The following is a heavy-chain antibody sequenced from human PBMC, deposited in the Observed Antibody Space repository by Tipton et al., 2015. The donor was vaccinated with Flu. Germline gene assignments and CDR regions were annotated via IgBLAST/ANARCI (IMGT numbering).Heavy chain of an antibody. V-gene: IGHV4-39*01. D-gene: IGHD3-10*01. CDR2: IYYSGST. J-gene: IGHJ3*02. CDR3: ARHRTYYYGSGSQGPAFDI. Sequence: TLSLTCTVSGGSISSSSYYWGWIRQPPGKGLEWIGSIYYSGSTYYNPSLKSRVTISVDTSKNQFSLKLSSVTAADTAVYYCARHRTYYYGSGSQGPAFDIWGQGTMVTVSS. CDR1: GGSISSSSYY.